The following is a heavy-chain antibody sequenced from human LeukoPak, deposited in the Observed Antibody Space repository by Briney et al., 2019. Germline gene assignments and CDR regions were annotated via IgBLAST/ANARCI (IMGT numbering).Heavy chain of an antibody. CDR1: VDRSISYC. D-gene: IGHD3-22*01. CDR3: ARSGENYYSI. V-gene: IGHV5-51*01. Sequence: GEPCKISSKASVDRSISYCGGGLGQMPGRDLEWMGVIYPGDADTTYSPSCLGEVTISADKTTSTANLQWSSLKPSDTAMYYCARSGENYYSIWGQGTMVTVSS. J-gene: IGHJ3*02. CDR2: IYPGDADT.